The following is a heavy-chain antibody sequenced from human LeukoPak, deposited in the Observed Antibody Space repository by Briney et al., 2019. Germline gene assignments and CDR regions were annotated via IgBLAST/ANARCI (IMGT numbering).Heavy chain of an antibody. J-gene: IGHJ4*02. CDR3: ARDGGGYSYGYSDY. Sequence: GGSLRPSCAASGLTFSSYWMSWVRQAPGKGLEWVANIKQDGSEKYYVDSVKGRFTISRDNAKNSLYLQMNSLRAEDTAVYYCARDGGGYSYGYSDYWGQGTLVTVSS. CDR1: GLTFSSYW. V-gene: IGHV3-7*03. CDR2: IKQDGSEK. D-gene: IGHD5-18*01.